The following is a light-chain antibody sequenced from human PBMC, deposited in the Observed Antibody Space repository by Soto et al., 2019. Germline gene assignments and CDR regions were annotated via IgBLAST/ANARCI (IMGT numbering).Light chain of an antibody. V-gene: IGKV3-20*01. Sequence: EKVLTPFLAALSKSQEERATLSCRASQCLSSSYLAWYQQKPGQAPRLLIYGASSRATGIPDRFSGSGSGTDFTLTISRLVPYDAEEYYCQQGGSSPLMYTCGQGLKVDIK. CDR2: GAS. CDR3: QQGGSSPLMYT. CDR1: QCLSSSY. J-gene: IGKJ2*01.